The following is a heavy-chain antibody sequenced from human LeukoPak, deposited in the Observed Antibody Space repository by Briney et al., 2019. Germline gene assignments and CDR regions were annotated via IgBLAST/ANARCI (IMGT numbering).Heavy chain of an antibody. CDR3: ARDGGGYSGYDYFDY. D-gene: IGHD5-12*01. J-gene: IGHJ4*02. CDR2: ISGSGGST. Sequence: GGSLRLSCAASRFTFNTYAMSWVRQAPGKGLEWVSAISGSGGSTYYADSVKGRFTISRDNAKNSLYLQMNSLRAEDTAVYYCARDGGGYSGYDYFDYWGQGTLVTVSS. V-gene: IGHV3-23*01. CDR1: RFTFNTYA.